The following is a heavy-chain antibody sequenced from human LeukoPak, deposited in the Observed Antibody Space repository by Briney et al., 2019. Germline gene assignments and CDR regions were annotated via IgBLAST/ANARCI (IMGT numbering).Heavy chain of an antibody. CDR2: IYYSGST. V-gene: IGHV4-31*03. J-gene: IGHJ5*02. CDR3: ARSRQAVNWFDP. Sequence: SQTLSLTCTVSGGSISSGDYYWSWIRQPPGKGLEYIGYIYYSGSTYYNPSLKSRITISVDPSKSQFSLKLSSVTAADTAVYYCARSRQAVNWFDPWGQGTLVTVSS. CDR1: GGSISSGDYY. D-gene: IGHD4-11*01.